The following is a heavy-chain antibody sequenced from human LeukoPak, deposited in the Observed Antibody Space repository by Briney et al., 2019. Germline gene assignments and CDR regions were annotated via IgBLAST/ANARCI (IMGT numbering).Heavy chain of an antibody. CDR1: GGSFSGYY. CDR2: INHSGST. CDR3: ASGTGTPEGGFDY. Sequence: PSETLSLTCAVYGGSFSGYYWSWIRQPPGKGLEWIGEINHSGSTNYNPSLKSRVTISVDTSKNQFSLKLSSVTAADTAVYYCASGTGTPEGGFDYWGQGTLVTVSS. V-gene: IGHV4-34*01. J-gene: IGHJ4*02. D-gene: IGHD1-1*01.